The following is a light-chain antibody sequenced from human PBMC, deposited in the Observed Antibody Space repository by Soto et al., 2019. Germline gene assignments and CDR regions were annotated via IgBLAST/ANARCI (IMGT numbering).Light chain of an antibody. Sequence: IVLTQSPATLSLSPGERATLSCRASQSVSSYLAWYQQKPGQAPRLLIYDASNRATGIPARFSGSGSGTDFPLTISSLEPEDFAVYYCQQRSNWPTFGQGTKV. V-gene: IGKV3-11*01. CDR2: DAS. CDR1: QSVSSY. J-gene: IGKJ1*01. CDR3: QQRSNWPT.